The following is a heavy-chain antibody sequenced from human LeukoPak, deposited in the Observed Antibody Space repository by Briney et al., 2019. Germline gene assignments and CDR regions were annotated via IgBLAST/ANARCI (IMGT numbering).Heavy chain of an antibody. J-gene: IGHJ5*02. V-gene: IGHV3-74*01. CDR1: GFDFKNYR. CDR2: IDSYGNNR. CDR3: TRELASACGP. Sequence: GSLRLFCGAPGFDFKNYRVHWGRPAPGEGLVWVSRIDSYGNNRDYADSVKGRFSISRDNAGNTLYLQMNSLRVEDTAVYYCTRELASACGPWGQGTLVTVSS.